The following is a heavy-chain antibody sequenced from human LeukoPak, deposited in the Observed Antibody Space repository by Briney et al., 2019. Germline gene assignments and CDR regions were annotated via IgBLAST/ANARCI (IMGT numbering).Heavy chain of an antibody. D-gene: IGHD3-22*01. J-gene: IGHJ4*02. CDR3: AKHYYDTSGTPRYFDY. Sequence: PGGSLRLSCAASGFTFSTYAMSWVRQPPGKGLEWVSAIGGTNGRTYYADSVKGRFTISRDNSKNTLYLQMNSLRDEDTAVYYCAKHYYDTSGTPRYFDYWGQGTLVTVSS. CDR2: IGGTNGRT. CDR1: GFTFSTYA. V-gene: IGHV3-23*01.